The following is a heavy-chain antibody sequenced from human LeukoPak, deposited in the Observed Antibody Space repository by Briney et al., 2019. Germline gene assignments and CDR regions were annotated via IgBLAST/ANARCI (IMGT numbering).Heavy chain of an antibody. CDR2: INHSGST. CDR1: GGSISSSSYY. CDR3: ARTYSSSPEAFDI. J-gene: IGHJ3*02. Sequence: SETLSLTCTVSGGSISSSSYYWGWIRQPPGKGLEWIGEINHSGSTNYNPSLKSRVTISVDTSKNQFSLKLSSVTAADTAVYYCARTYSSSPEAFDIWGQGTMVTVSS. D-gene: IGHD6-13*01. V-gene: IGHV4-39*07.